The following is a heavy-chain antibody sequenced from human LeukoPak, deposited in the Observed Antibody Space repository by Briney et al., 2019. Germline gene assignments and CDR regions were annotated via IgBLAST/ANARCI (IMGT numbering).Heavy chain of an antibody. J-gene: IGHJ4*02. CDR2: ISRSGSTI. Sequence: GGSLRLSCAASGFTFSSYEMNWVRQAPGKGLEWVSYISRSGSTIYYADSVKGRFPISRDNAKNSLYLQMNSLRAEDTAVYYCARSLFQWLDFDYWGQGTLVTVSS. CDR1: GFTFSSYE. V-gene: IGHV3-48*03. D-gene: IGHD6-19*01. CDR3: ARSLFQWLDFDY.